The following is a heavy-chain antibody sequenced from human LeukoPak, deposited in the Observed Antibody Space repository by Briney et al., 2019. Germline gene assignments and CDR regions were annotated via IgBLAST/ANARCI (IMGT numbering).Heavy chain of an antibody. J-gene: IGHJ3*01. CDR1: GYTFTSYG. Sequence: GASVKVSCKASGYTFTSYGISWVRQAPGQGLEWMGWISAYNGNTNYAQKLQGRVTMTTDTSTSTAYMELRSLRSDDTAVYYCARASILLLHDAFDVWGQGTMVTVSS. V-gene: IGHV1-18*01. CDR2: ISAYNGNT. CDR3: ARASILLLHDAFDV. D-gene: IGHD2-21*01.